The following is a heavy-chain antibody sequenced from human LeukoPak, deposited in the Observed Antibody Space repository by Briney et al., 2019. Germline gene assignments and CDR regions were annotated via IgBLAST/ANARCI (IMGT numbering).Heavy chain of an antibody. Sequence: SGTLSLTCAVSGGSISSSYWWSWVRQPPGKGLEWIGEIHHSGSTNYNPSLKSRVTISVDKSKNQFSLNLSSVTAADTAVYYCATHPNWYPAYFDYWGQGTLVTVSS. CDR3: ATHPNWYPAYFDY. CDR2: IHHSGST. J-gene: IGHJ4*02. V-gene: IGHV4-4*02. CDR1: GGSISSSYW. D-gene: IGHD6-13*01.